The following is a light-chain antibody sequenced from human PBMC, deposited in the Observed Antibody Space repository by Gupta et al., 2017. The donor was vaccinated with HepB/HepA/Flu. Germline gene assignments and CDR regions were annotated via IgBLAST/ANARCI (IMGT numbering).Light chain of an antibody. J-gene: IGKJ5*01. CDR2: DAS. V-gene: IGKV3-11*01. Sequence: EIVLTQSQATLSLSPGERATLSCRASQSVNIYLAWYQQKPGQAPRLLIYDASNRAAGIPARFSGSGSGTDFTLTISSLEPEDFAIYYCQQRRSWPITFGQGTRLEIK. CDR1: QSVNIY. CDR3: QQRRSWPIT.